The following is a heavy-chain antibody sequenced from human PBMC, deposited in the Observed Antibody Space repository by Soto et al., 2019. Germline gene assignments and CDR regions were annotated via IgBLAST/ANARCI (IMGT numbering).Heavy chain of an antibody. CDR1: GGTFSSYA. V-gene: IGHV1-69*01. D-gene: IGHD6-6*01. CDR2: IIPITGTV. Sequence: QVQLVQSGAEVKKPGSSVKVSCKVSGGTFSSYAIGWVRQAPGQGLEWMGGIIPITGTVNYAQKFQGRVTITADESTTSVYMELSSLRSADTAVYYCAREYSSSSQYLYFYVWGRGTLVTVSS. J-gene: IGHJ2*01. CDR3: AREYSSSSQYLYFYV.